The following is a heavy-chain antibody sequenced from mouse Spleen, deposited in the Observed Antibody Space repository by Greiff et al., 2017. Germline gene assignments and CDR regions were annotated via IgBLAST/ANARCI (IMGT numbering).Heavy chain of an antibody. J-gene: IGHJ1*01. CDR2: ISSGGGST. CDR3: ASPYYGDYWYFDV. D-gene: IGHD2-13*01. V-gene: IGHV5-9*01. CDR1: GFTFSSYY. Sequence: EVMLVESGGGLVKLGGSLKLSCAASGFTFSSYYMSWVRQTPEKRLEWVATISSGGGSTYYPDSVKGRFTISRDNAKNTLYLQMSSLNSEDTAVYYCASPYYGDYWYFDVWGAGTTVTVSS.